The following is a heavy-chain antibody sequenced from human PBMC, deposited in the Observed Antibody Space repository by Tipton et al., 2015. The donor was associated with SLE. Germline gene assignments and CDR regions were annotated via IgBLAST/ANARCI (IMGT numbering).Heavy chain of an antibody. D-gene: IGHD6-6*01. Sequence: TLSLTCTVSGGSISSSSYYWGWIRQPPGKGLEWIGSIYYSGSTYYNPSFKSRVTISVDTSKNQFSLKLSSVTAADTAVYYCAPSIAARPRDWYFDLWGRGTLVTVSS. CDR1: GGSISSSSYY. V-gene: IGHV4-39*01. CDR3: APSIAARPRDWYFDL. J-gene: IGHJ2*01. CDR2: IYYSGST.